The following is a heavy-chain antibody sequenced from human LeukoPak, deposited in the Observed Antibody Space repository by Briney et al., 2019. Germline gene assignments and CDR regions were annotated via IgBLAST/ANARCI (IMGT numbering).Heavy chain of an antibody. J-gene: IGHJ4*02. Sequence: GGSLRLLCAASGLTFSSYAMHWVRQARGKGLEGVADISYDGSNKYYADSVKGRFTISRDNSRNTLYLQMNSLRAEDTAVYYCARSGGSRFLEWLLGYWGQGTLVTVSS. D-gene: IGHD3-3*01. V-gene: IGHV3-30*04. CDR3: ARSGGSRFLEWLLGY. CDR2: ISYDGSNK. CDR1: GLTFSSYA.